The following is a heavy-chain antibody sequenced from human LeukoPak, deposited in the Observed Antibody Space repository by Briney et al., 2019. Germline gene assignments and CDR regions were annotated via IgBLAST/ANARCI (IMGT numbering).Heavy chain of an antibody. Sequence: SVTVSCKASGGTFSSYAISWVRQAPGQGLEGMGWIIPIFGTANYAQKFQGRVTITADKSTSTAYMELSSLRCEDTAVYYCARDQGYCSGGSCYSREYEYYYGMDDWGKGTTVTVSS. CDR3: ARDQGYCSGGSCYSREYEYYYGMDD. J-gene: IGHJ6*04. V-gene: IGHV1-69*06. CDR2: IIPIFGTA. D-gene: IGHD2-15*01. CDR1: GGTFSSYA.